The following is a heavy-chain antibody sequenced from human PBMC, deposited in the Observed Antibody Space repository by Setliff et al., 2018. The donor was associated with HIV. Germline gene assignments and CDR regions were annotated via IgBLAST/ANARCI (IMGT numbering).Heavy chain of an antibody. Sequence: PGGSLRLSCEASGFTFSSYAMHWVRQAPGKGLEWVAAISYDGNNMYYADSVKGRFPISRDNSKNTLYLQMNSLRAEDTAVYYCAIPGYYSGWYHFDYWGQGTLVTVSS. D-gene: IGHD6-19*01. CDR1: GFTFSSYA. CDR3: AIPGYYSGWYHFDY. J-gene: IGHJ4*02. CDR2: ISYDGNNM. V-gene: IGHV3-30*04.